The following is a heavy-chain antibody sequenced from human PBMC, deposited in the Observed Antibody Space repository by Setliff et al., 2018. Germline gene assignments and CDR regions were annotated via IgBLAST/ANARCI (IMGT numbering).Heavy chain of an antibody. D-gene: IGHD6-13*01. Sequence: ASVKVSCKASGHTFTGYYMHWVRQAPGQGLEWMGWINPNSGGTNYAQKFQGWVTMTRDTSISTAYMELSRLRSDDTAVYYCARGYSSSWQSRMGFDPWGQGTLVTV. V-gene: IGHV1-2*04. CDR2: INPNSGGT. CDR3: ARGYSSSWQSRMGFDP. CDR1: GHTFTGYY. J-gene: IGHJ5*02.